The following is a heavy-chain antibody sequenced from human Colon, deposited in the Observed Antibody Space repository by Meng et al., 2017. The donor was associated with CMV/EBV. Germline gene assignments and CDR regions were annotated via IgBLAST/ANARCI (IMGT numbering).Heavy chain of an antibody. CDR3: ARELNVVVGLRWFDP. CDR2: ISSSGTTI. J-gene: IGHJ5*02. V-gene: IGHV3-11*01. D-gene: IGHD1-26*01. Sequence: SGFTFRDYYMSWLRQAPGKWMEWVSYISSSGTTIYYTDSVKGRFTIYRDNAKNSLHLQMDSLRAEDTAVYYCARELNVVVGLRWFDPWGPGTLVTVSS. CDR1: GFTFRDYY.